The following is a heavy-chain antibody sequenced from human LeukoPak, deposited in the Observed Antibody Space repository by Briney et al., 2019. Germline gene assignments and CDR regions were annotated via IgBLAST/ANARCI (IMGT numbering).Heavy chain of an antibody. CDR2: INYDVSEN. D-gene: IGHD2-15*01. CDR1: GFTFSNYW. CDR3: ARGRFCSSGSCYFDL. Sequence: GGSLRLSCVASGFTFSNYWMSWVRQAPGKGLEWVANINYDVSENHYVDSVKGRFTISRDNARNSLYLQMSSLRAEDTTVYYCARGRFCSSGSCYFDLWGQGALVTVSS. V-gene: IGHV3-7*02. J-gene: IGHJ4*02.